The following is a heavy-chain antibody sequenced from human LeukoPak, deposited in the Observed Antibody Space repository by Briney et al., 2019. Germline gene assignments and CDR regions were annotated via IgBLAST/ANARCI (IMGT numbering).Heavy chain of an antibody. D-gene: IGHD3-22*01. V-gene: IGHV4-31*03. CDR2: IYYSGST. CDR3: AKVSDRDSSGYYWGFEY. CDR1: GGSISSGGYY. Sequence: SQTLSLTCTVSGGSISSGGYYWSWIRQHPGKGLEWIGYIYYSGSTNYNPSLKSRVTISVDTSRNQFSLKLTSVTAADTAVYYCAKVSDRDSSGYYWGFEYWGQGTLVTVSS. J-gene: IGHJ4*02.